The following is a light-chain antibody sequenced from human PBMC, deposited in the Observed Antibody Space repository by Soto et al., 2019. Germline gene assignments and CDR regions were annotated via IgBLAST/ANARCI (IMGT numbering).Light chain of an antibody. V-gene: IGLV2-14*01. CDR2: EVS. J-gene: IGLJ3*02. CDR1: SSDVGGYNY. CDR3: SSYTSSDTWV. Sequence: QSALTQPASVSGSPGQSITISCTGTSSDVGGYNYVSWYQQHPGKAPKLMIYEVSNRPSGVSNRFSASKSGNTASLTISGPQDEDEADYYCSSYTSSDTWVFGGGTKLTVL.